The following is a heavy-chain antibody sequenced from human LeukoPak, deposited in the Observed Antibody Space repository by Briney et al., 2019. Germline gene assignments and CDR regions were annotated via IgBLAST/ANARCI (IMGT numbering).Heavy chain of an antibody. CDR1: GFTSGSFE. Sequence: GGSLRPSCPASGFTSGSFEMNWVRQLQGRGRGWVSYIISSGSPIYYADSVKGRFTISRDNAKNSLYLQMNSLRAEDTAVYYCASIAMVRGVIIFDYWGQGTLVTVSS. CDR3: ASIAMVRGVIIFDY. V-gene: IGHV3-48*03. J-gene: IGHJ4*02. D-gene: IGHD3-10*01. CDR2: IISSGSPI.